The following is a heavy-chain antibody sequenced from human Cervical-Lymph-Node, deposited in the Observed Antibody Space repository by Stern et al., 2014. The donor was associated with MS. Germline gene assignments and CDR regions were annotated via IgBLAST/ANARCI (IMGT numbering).Heavy chain of an antibody. D-gene: IGHD2-8*01. J-gene: IGHJ6*02. Sequence: EVQLVESGGGLVKPGGSLRLSCAASGFTFSLAWMTWVRQAPGKGLEWVGRIQSKTDGGTTDYAAPVKGRFTISRDDSENTLYLQMSSLQTEDTAVYYCATEDVYCDKGVCHYDGMYVWGQGTTVTVSS. CDR1: GFTFSLAW. CDR2: IQSKTDGGTT. CDR3: ATEDVYCDKGVCHYDGMYV. V-gene: IGHV3-15*01.